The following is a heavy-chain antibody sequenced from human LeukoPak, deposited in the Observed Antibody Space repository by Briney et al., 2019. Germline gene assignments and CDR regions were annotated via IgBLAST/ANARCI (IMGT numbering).Heavy chain of an antibody. CDR3: ARDRGRILSFDP. CDR1: GYTFTSYA. Sequence: ASVKVSCKASGYTFTSYAMHWVRQAPGQRLEWTGWINAGNGNTKYSQKFQGRVTITRDTSASTAYMELSSLRSEDTAVYYCARDRGRILSFDPWGQGTLVTVSS. J-gene: IGHJ5*02. D-gene: IGHD3-10*01. CDR2: INAGNGNT. V-gene: IGHV1-3*01.